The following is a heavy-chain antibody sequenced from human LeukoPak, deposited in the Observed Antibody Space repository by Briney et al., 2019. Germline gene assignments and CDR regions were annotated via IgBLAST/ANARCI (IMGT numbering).Heavy chain of an antibody. CDR1: GYIFRRYW. V-gene: IGHV3-7*02. CDR3: ASLPWLVRWVDY. Sequence: PGGSLRLSCAASGYIFRRYWVSWVRQAPGKGLEWVANINEDGSQKNYVDSVKGRFIISRDNAKNSLYLQMNSLRAEDTAVYYCASLPWLVRWVDYWGQGTLVTVSS. CDR2: INEDGSQK. D-gene: IGHD6-19*01. J-gene: IGHJ4*02.